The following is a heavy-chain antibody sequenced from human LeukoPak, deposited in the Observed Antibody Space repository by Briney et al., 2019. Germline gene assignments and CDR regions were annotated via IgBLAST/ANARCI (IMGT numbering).Heavy chain of an antibody. CDR1: GGTFSSYA. V-gene: IGHV1-69*01. CDR2: IIPIFGTA. CDR3: AGGGRGVTIYARDYYYYYGMDV. D-gene: IGHD3-10*01. J-gene: IGHJ6*02. Sequence: SVKVSCKASGGTFSSYAISWVRQAPGQGLEWMGGIIPIFGTANYAQKFQGRVTITADESTSTAYMELSSLRSEDTAVYYCAGGGRGVTIYARDYYYYYGMDVWGQGTTVTVSS.